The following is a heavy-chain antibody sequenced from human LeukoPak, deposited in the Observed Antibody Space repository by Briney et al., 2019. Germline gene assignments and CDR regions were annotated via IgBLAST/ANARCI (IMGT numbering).Heavy chain of an antibody. CDR2: MNPNSGNT. CDR3: ARGLFTMVRGVIIFNWFDP. J-gene: IGHJ5*02. Sequence: GASVKVSCKASGYTFTSYDINWVRQATGQGLEWMGWMNPNSGNTGYAQKFQGRVTMTRNTSISTAYMELSSLRSEDTAVYYCARGLFTMVRGVIIFNWFDPWGQGTLVTVSS. V-gene: IGHV1-8*01. D-gene: IGHD3-10*01. CDR1: GYTFTSYD.